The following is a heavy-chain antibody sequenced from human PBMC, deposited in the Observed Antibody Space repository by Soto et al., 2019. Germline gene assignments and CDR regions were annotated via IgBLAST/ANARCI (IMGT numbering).Heavy chain of an antibody. CDR1: GASINSGDYY. Sequence: KSSETLSLTCTVSGASINSGDYYWSWIRQPPGKGLEWIGHIYYSGSTYYNPSLKSRAGISVDSSKSQVSLKLTSVTAADTAVYFCARGRYCLTGRCFPNWFDSWGQGALVTVSS. CDR2: IYYSGST. CDR3: ARGRYCLTGRCFPNWFDS. D-gene: IGHD7-27*01. J-gene: IGHJ5*01. V-gene: IGHV4-30-4*01.